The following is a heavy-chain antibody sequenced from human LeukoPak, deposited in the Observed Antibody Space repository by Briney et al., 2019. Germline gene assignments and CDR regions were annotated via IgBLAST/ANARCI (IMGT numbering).Heavy chain of an antibody. CDR3: ARPALGLYYMDV. V-gene: IGHV4-4*02. Sequence: PSGTLSLTCAVSGGSIISDKWWNWVRQPPGKGLEWIGEIHHRGRTNYNPSLQGRVTIWLDTSKNHFSLVLTSVTAADTAVYYCARPALGLYYMDVWGKGTTVTISS. CDR2: IHHRGRT. CDR1: GGSIISDKW. J-gene: IGHJ6*03.